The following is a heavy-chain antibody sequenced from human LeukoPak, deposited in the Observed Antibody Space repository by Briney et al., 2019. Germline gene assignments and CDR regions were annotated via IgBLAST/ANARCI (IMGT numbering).Heavy chain of an antibody. J-gene: IGHJ4*02. V-gene: IGHV4-61*01. D-gene: IGHD5-18*01. CDR3: ARGGYSYGFDY. CDR2: IYHSGST. CDR1: GGSVTSGNFY. Sequence: SAETLSLTCTVSGGSVTSGNFYWNGIRQPPGKGLEWIGHIYHSGSTNYNPYLKSRVTITVDTSKNQFSLDLKSVTAADTAVYYCARGGYSYGFDYWGQGTLVTVSS.